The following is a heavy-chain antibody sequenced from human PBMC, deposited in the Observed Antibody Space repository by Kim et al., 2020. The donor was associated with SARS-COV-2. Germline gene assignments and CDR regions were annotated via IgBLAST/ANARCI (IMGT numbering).Heavy chain of an antibody. CDR2: INHSGST. CDR3: ARGGYGDYGIA. Sequence: SETLSLTCAVYGGSFSGYYWSWIRQPPGKGLEWIGEINHSGSTNYNPSLKSRVTISVDTSKNQFSLKLSSVTAADTAVYYCARGGYGDYGIAWGQGTLVTVSS. J-gene: IGHJ5*02. V-gene: IGHV4-34*01. CDR1: GGSFSGYY. D-gene: IGHD4-17*01.